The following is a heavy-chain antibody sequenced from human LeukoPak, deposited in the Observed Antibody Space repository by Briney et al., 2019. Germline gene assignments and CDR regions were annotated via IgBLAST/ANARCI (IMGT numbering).Heavy chain of an antibody. Sequence: GGSLRLSCSASGFTFSNCAMHWVRQAPGKGPEYVSVISSYGDKTYYADSVKGRFTISRDNSKNTVSLQMSSLRAEDTAVYYCVKDLYKGDTSSWYYFDYWGQGTLVTVSS. D-gene: IGHD6-13*01. V-gene: IGHV3-64D*06. CDR3: VKDLYKGDTSSWYYFDY. J-gene: IGHJ4*02. CDR2: ISSYGDKT. CDR1: GFTFSNCA.